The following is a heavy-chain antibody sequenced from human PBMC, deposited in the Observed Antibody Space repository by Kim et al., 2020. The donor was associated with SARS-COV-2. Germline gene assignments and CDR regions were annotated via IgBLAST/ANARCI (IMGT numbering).Heavy chain of an antibody. CDR2: IGGSGGST. CDR1: GFTFSSYA. CDR3: AKTFLGYCSGGSCYYDAFDI. V-gene: IGHV3-23*01. J-gene: IGHJ3*02. D-gene: IGHD2-15*01. Sequence: GGSLRLSCAASGFTFSSYAMSWVRQAPGKGLEWVSAIGGSGGSTYYADPVKGRFTISRDNSKNTLYLQMNSLRAEDTAVYYCAKTFLGYCSGGSCYYDAFDIWGQGTMVTVSS.